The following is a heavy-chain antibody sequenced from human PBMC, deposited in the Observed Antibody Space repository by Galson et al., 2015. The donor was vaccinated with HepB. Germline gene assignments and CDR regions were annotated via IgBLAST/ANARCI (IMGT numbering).Heavy chain of an antibody. CDR3: ARTFDTYYMDV. CDR2: INAGSSDT. V-gene: IGHV1-3*01. CDR1: GYPFSDYP. Sequence: SVKVSCKASGYPFSDYPTHWVRQAPGQRLEWMGWINAGSSDTKYSQQFQGRVTFTRDTSASTAYMELSSLRSEDTAVYYCARTFDTYYMDVWGRGTTVTASS. J-gene: IGHJ6*03.